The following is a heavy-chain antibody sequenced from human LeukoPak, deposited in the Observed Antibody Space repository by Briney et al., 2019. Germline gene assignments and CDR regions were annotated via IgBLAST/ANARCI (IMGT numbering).Heavy chain of an antibody. CDR3: ARTDLWFGELASRTHAFDI. V-gene: IGHV5-51*01. CDR1: GSSFTSYW. J-gene: IGHJ3*02. CDR2: IYPGDSDT. D-gene: IGHD3-10*01. Sequence: GESLKISCKGSGSSFTSYWIGWVRQMPGKGLEWMGIIYPGDSDTRYSPSFQGQVTISADKSISTAYLQWSSLKASDTAMYYCARTDLWFGELASRTHAFDIWGQGTMVTVSS.